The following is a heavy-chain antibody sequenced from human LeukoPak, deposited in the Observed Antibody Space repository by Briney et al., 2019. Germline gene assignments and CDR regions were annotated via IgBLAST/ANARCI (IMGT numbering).Heavy chain of an antibody. V-gene: IGHV1-2*02. CDR1: GYTFTDYY. CDR2: INPNSGAT. Sequence: ASVKVSCKASGYTFTDYYIHWLLQAPGQGLEWMGWINPNSGATNYAQNFQGRLTMTRDTSITTAYMEVSRLRSDDTAVYYCAREGREYTYGYTWFDPWGQGTLVTVSS. J-gene: IGHJ5*02. D-gene: IGHD5-18*01. CDR3: AREGREYTYGYTWFDP.